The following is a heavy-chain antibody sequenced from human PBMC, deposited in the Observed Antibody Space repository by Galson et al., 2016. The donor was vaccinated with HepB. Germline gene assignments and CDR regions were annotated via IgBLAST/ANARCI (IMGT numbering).Heavy chain of an antibody. J-gene: IGHJ4*02. D-gene: IGHD3-22*01. Sequence: SVKVSCKASGYTFNGYYMHWVRQAPGRGLEWMGRINPNSGDTNYAQKFQGRVSMTRDSSISTAYMELTRLRSDDTAVYYCVRGKYYYDSSGYFAYWGQGTLVTISS. CDR3: VRGKYYYDSSGYFAY. V-gene: IGHV1-2*06. CDR2: INPNSGDT. CDR1: GYTFNGYY.